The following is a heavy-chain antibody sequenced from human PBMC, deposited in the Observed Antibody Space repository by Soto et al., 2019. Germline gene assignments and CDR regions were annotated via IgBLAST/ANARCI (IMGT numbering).Heavy chain of an antibody. CDR2: IYYSGST. V-gene: IGHV4-31*03. J-gene: IGHJ5*02. D-gene: IGHD3-3*01. CDR1: GGSISSGDYY. Sequence: QVQLQESGPGLVKPSQTLSLTCTVSGGSISSGDYYWSWIRQHPGKGLEWIGYIYYSGSTYYNPCLESRCTISVDTSKTQFSLKLSAVTAADTAVYYCARWWSGSRQGFDPWGQGTLVTVSS. CDR3: ARWWSGSRQGFDP.